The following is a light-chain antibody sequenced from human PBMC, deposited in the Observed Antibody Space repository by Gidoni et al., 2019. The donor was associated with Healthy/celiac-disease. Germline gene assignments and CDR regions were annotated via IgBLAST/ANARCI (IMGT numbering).Light chain of an antibody. CDR1: TSNIGSNT. CDR2: SNN. CDR3: AAWDDSLNGSWV. V-gene: IGLV1-44*01. Sequence: QSVLTQPTSASGTPGQRVTISCSGSTSNIGSNTVNWYHQLPGTAPKLLIYSNNPRPSGVPDRLSRSKSGTSASLAISGLQSEDEADYYCAAWDDSLNGSWVFGGGTKLTVL. J-gene: IGLJ3*02.